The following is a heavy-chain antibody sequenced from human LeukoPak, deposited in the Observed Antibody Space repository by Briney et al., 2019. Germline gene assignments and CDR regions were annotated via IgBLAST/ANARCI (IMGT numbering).Heavy chain of an antibody. CDR2: ITATGATT. CDR3: ARLYNWNEGFDY. CDR1: GFTFSSYA. D-gene: IGHD1-20*01. Sequence: GGSLRLSCAASGFTFSSYAMSWVRQTPGKGLEWVSTITATGATTYYADSVRGLFTISRGNSKNTLYLQMNSLRAGDTAVYYCARLYNWNEGFDYWGQGTLVTVSS. J-gene: IGHJ4*02. V-gene: IGHV3-23*01.